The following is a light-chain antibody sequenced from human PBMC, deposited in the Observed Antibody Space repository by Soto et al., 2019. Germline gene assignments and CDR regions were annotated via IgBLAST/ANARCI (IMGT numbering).Light chain of an antibody. CDR2: EVR. CDR3: SAYTARSTLV. V-gene: IGLV2-14*01. CDR1: MRDAGAYNL. Sequence: QSVLTQPASVSGSARQSITISCSGTMRDAGAYNLVSWYQQHPGTAPKLIIYEVRNRPSGISSRFSGSRSGNTASLTISGLQPEDEGDYYCSAYTARSTLVFGGGTKVTVL. J-gene: IGLJ3*02.